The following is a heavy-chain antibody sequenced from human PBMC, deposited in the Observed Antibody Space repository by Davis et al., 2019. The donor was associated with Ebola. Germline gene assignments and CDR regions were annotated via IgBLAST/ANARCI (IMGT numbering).Heavy chain of an antibody. V-gene: IGHV6-1*01. Sequence: HPQTPSLTCAISGDSLSPNNAAWNCIRQSPSRGLEWLGRTYYRSKWFNDYALSVKSRITINPDTSKNQFSLQLKSVTPEDAAVYYCAKCPRGLQYGDIYYYGLDVWGQGTTVTVSS. CDR1: GDSLSPNNAA. D-gene: IGHD4-17*01. CDR2: TYYRSKWFN. CDR3: AKCPRGLQYGDIYYYGLDV. J-gene: IGHJ6*02.